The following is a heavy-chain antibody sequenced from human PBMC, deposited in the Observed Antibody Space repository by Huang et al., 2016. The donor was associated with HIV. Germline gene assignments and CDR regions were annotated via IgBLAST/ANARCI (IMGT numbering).Heavy chain of an antibody. CDR1: GGSVSSSTYY. CDR2: IYYSGTT. Sequence: QLQLQESGPGLVKPSETLSLTCAVSGGSVSSSTYYWGWIRKPPGKGLEWIGSIYYSGTTYYNPSLKGRVTISVDTSKNQFSLKLNSVTAADTAVYYCARHDKQWLGLFDYWGQGTLVTVSS. J-gene: IGHJ4*02. V-gene: IGHV4-39*01. D-gene: IGHD6-19*01. CDR3: ARHDKQWLGLFDY.